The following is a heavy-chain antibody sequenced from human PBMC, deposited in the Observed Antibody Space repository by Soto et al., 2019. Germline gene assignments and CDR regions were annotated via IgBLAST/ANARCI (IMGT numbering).Heavy chain of an antibody. CDR3: VGGYYFGYY. J-gene: IGHJ4*02. CDR1: GFTFSSYG. CDR2: ISYDGSNK. V-gene: IGHV3-30*03. Sequence: QVQLVESGGGVVQPGRSLRLSCAASGFTFSSYGMHWVRQAPGKGLQWVAVISYDGSNKYYADSVKGRFTISRDNSKNTLYLQMNSLRAEDTAVYYCVGGYYFGYYWGQGTLVTVSS. D-gene: IGHD3-22*01.